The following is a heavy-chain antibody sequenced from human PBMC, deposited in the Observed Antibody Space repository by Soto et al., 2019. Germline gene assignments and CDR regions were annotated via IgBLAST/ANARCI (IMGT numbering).Heavy chain of an antibody. D-gene: IGHD5-12*01. V-gene: IGHV6-1*01. CDR2: TYYRNKWYN. J-gene: IGHJ4*02. CDR1: GDSVSSNSAA. CDR3: AGDRLGDGYNDY. Sequence: SQTLSLTCAISGDSVSSNSAAWSWIRQSLSRGLEWLGRTYYRNKWYNNYAVSVKSRITISPDTSKNQTSLQLNIVTTPDTAVYYCAGDRLGDGYNDYWSQGTLVTVSS.